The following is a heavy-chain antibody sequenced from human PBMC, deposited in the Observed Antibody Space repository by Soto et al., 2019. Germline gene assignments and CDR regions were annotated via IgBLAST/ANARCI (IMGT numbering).Heavy chain of an antibody. J-gene: IGHJ6*02. CDR1: NGSVSSGTYS. V-gene: IGHV4-30-2*01. CDR3: ARGHYYYGMDV. CDR2: IYYSGTA. Sequence: TLSLTCTVSNGSVSSGTYSWSWVRQPPGKGLEWIGYIYYSGTAYYTPSLKSRLTMSMDRANDHFSLNLTSVTAADTAVYFCARGHYYYGMDVWGQGITVTVSS.